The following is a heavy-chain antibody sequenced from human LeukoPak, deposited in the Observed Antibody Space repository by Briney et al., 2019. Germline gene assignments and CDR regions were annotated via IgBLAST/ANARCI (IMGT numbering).Heavy chain of an antibody. CDR2: IIPIFGTA. CDR1: GGTFISYA. Sequence: SVKVSCKASGGTFISYAISWVRQAPGQGLEWMGGIIPIFGTANYAQKFQGRVTITADESTSTAYMELSSLRSEDTAVYYCAREMGYCSSTSCYGGYYYGMDVWGQGTTVTVSS. D-gene: IGHD2-2*01. J-gene: IGHJ6*02. V-gene: IGHV1-69*01. CDR3: AREMGYCSSTSCYGGYYYGMDV.